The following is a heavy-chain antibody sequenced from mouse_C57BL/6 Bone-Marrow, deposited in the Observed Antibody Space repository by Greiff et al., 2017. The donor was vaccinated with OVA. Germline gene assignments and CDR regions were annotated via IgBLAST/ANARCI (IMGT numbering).Heavy chain of an antibody. CDR1: GYAFSSSW. CDR2: IYPGDGDT. D-gene: IGHD1-1*01. J-gene: IGHJ3*01. Sequence: VQWVESGPELVKPGASVKISCKASGYAFSSSWMNWVKQRPGKGLEWIGRIYPGDGDTNYNGKFKGKATLTADKSSSTAYMQLSSLTSEDSAVYFCARDYYGSSPFAYWGQGTLVTVSA. V-gene: IGHV1-82*01. CDR3: ARDYYGSSPFAY.